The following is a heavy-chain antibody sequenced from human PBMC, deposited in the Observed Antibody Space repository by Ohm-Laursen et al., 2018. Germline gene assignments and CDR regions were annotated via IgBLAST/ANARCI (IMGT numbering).Heavy chain of an antibody. CDR2: IIPIFGTA. D-gene: IGHD2-15*01. J-gene: IGHJ3*02. CDR1: GGTFSSYA. Sequence: GSSVKVSCKASGGTFSSYAISWVRQAPGQGLEWMGGIIPIFGTANYAQKFQGRVTITADKSTSTAYMELSSLRSEDTAVYYCASFQMVAATPGGGDAFDIWGQGTMVTVSS. V-gene: IGHV1-69*06. CDR3: ASFQMVAATPGGGDAFDI.